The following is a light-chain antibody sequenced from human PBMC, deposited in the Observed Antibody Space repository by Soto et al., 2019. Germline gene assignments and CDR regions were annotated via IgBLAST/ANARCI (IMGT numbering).Light chain of an antibody. CDR1: QTVRNNY. J-gene: IGKJ5*01. V-gene: IGKV3-20*01. Sequence: EFVLTQSPGTLSLSPGERATLSCRAIQTVRNNYLAWYQQKPGQAPRLLIYAASNRATGIPDRFSGSGSGTDFTLTISRLEPEDFAVYYCQQYSSSPPITFGQGTRLEIK. CDR3: QQYSSSPPIT. CDR2: AAS.